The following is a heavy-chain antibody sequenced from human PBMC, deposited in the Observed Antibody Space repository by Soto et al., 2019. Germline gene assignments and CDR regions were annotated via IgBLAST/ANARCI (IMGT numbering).Heavy chain of an antibody. CDR3: ARGVDYDFWSGTANGVDDWFDP. CDR2: INPSGGST. V-gene: IGHV1-46*01. CDR1: GYTFTSYH. Sequence: ASVKVSCKASGYTFTSYHMHWVRQAPGQGLEWMGIINPSGGSTSYAQKFQGRVTMTRDTSTSTVYMELSSLRSEDTAVYYCARGVDYDFWSGTANGVDDWFDPWGQGTLVTV. D-gene: IGHD3-3*01. J-gene: IGHJ5*02.